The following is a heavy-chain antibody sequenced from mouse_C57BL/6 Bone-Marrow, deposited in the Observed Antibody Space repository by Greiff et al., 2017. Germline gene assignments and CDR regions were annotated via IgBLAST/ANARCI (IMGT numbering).Heavy chain of an antibody. CDR2: IDPSDSYT. J-gene: IGHJ1*03. CDR3: ASLFWYFDV. Sequence: VQLQQPGAELVMPGASVKLSCKASGYTFTSYWMHWVKQRPGQGLEWIGEIDPSDSYTNYNQKFKGKSTLTVDKPSSTAYMQLSSLTSEDSAVYYCASLFWYFDVWGTGTTVTVSS. D-gene: IGHD1-1*02. CDR1: GYTFTSYW. V-gene: IGHV1-69*01.